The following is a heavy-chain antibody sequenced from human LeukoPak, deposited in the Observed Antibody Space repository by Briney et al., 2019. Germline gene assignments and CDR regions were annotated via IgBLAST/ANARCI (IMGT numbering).Heavy chain of an antibody. D-gene: IGHD2-2*01. CDR1: GFTFSSYW. Sequence: GGSLRLSCAASGFTFSSYWMHWVRHAPGKGLVWVSHINTDGSSTNYADSVKGRFTISRDNAKNTLYLQMNSLRAEDTAVYYCASMICSSTSCYSHDYNWFDPWGQGTLVTVSS. V-gene: IGHV3-74*01. CDR2: INTDGSST. CDR3: ASMICSSTSCYSHDYNWFDP. J-gene: IGHJ5*02.